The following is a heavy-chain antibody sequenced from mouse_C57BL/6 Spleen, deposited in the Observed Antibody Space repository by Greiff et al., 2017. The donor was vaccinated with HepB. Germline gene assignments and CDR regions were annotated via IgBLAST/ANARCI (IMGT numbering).Heavy chain of an antibody. J-gene: IGHJ2*01. D-gene: IGHD1-1*01. Sequence: QVHVKQSGAELARPGASVKLSCKASGYTFTSYGISWVKQRTGQGLEWIGEIYPRSGNTYYNEKFKGKATLTADKSSSTAYMELRSLTSEDSAVYFCARRENYYGSSNYFDYWGQGTTLTVSS. V-gene: IGHV1-81*01. CDR3: ARRENYYGSSNYFDY. CDR1: GYTFTSYG. CDR2: IYPRSGNT.